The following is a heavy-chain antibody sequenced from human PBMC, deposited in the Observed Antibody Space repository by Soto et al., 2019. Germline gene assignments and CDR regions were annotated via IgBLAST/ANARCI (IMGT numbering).Heavy chain of an antibody. CDR1: GGSISSGGYY. J-gene: IGHJ2*01. CDR2: IYYSGST. Sequence: QVQLQESGPGLVKPSQTLSLTCTVSGGSISSGGYYWSWIRQHPGKGLEWIGYIYYSGSTYYNTSLKSRVNRSVDTSKNQFSLKLSSVTAADTAVYYCARGADFVVVPAAPYWYFDLWGRGTLVTVSS. CDR3: ARGADFVVVPAAPYWYFDL. V-gene: IGHV4-31*03. D-gene: IGHD2-2*01.